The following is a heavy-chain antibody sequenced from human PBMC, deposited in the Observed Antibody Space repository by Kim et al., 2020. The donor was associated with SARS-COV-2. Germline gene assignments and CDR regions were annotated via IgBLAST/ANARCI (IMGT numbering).Heavy chain of an antibody. CDR1: GFTFSSYS. V-gene: IGHV3-48*02. Sequence: GGSLRLSCAASGFTFSSYSMNWVRQAPGKGLEWVSYISSSSSTIYYADSVKGRFTISRDNAKNSLYLQMNSLRDEDTAVYYCARDKNWYSSGYCFQLDYWGQGTLVTVSS. CDR2: ISSSSSTI. CDR3: ARDKNWYSSGYCFQLDY. D-gene: IGHD3-22*01. J-gene: IGHJ4*02.